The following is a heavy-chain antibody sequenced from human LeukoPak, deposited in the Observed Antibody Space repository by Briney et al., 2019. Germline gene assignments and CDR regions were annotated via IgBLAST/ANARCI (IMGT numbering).Heavy chain of an antibody. D-gene: IGHD4-17*01. J-gene: IGHJ4*02. CDR2: IYYSGST. CDR1: GGSISSSSYY. CDR3: AREGGDYVFDY. V-gene: IGHV4-39*07. Sequence: SETLSLTCTVSGGSISSSSYYWGWIRQPPGTGLEWIGSIYYSGSTYYNPSLKSRVTISLDTSKNHFSLKLTSVTAADTAVYFCAREGGDYVFDYWGQGTLVTVSS.